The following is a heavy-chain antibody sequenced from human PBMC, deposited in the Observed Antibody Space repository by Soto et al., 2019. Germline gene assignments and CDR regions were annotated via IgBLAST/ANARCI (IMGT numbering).Heavy chain of an antibody. CDR3: EWCSIVVINYPGFDH. Sequence: SETLSLTCTVSGGSISSGGYYWSWIRQHPGRGLEWIGYIYYNGNTYYNPSLKSRVTLSVDSSKNQFSLNVRSVTAADTAVYSGEWCSIVVINYPGFDHWGQGTLVTVSS. CDR2: IYYNGNT. J-gene: IGHJ5*02. CDR1: GGSISSGGYY. D-gene: IGHD3-22*01. V-gene: IGHV4-31*03.